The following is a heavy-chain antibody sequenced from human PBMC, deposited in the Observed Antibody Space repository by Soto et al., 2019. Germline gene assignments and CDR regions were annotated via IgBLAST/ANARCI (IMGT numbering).Heavy chain of an antibody. J-gene: IGHJ3*01. V-gene: IGHV3-13*01. CDR3: VRVNADAYDV. CDR2: ITTGGNA. Sequence: EVQLVESGGDLVQPGGSLRLSCAASGFSFSNHDMHWVRQPKGKGLEWVSGITTGGNAYFADSVKGRFSISRENAKNSFYLQTSSLRAEDTGMYYCVRVNADAYDVWGQGTMVTVSS. CDR1: GFSFSNHD.